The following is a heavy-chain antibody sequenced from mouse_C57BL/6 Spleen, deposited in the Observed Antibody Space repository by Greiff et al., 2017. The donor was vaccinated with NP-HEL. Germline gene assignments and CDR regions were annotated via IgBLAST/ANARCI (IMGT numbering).Heavy chain of an antibody. CDR2: ISSGGSYT. CDR1: GFTFSSYG. CDR3: ARHAGGMGSSGPMDY. V-gene: IGHV5-6*01. Sequence: EVQLQESGGDLVKPGGSLKLSCAASGFTFSSYGMSWVRQTPDKRLEWVATISSGGSYTYYPDSVKGRFTISRDNAKNTLYLQMSSLKSEDTAMYYCARHAGGMGSSGPMDYWGQGTSVTVSS. D-gene: IGHD1-1*01. J-gene: IGHJ4*01.